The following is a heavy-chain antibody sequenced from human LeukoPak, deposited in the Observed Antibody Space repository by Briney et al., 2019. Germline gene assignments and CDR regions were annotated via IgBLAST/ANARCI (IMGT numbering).Heavy chain of an antibody. CDR3: ALRMVYATRWFDP. V-gene: IGHV4-34*01. D-gene: IGHD2-8*01. CDR2: INHCGST. Sequence: SETLSLTCAVYGGSFSGYYWSWIRQPPGKGLEWIGEINHCGSTNYNPSLKSRVTISVDTSKNQFSLKLCSVTAADTAVYYCALRMVYATRWFDPWGQGTLVTVSS. CDR1: GGSFSGYY. J-gene: IGHJ5*02.